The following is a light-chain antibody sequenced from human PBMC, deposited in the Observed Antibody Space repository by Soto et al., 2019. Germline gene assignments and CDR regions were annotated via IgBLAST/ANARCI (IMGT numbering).Light chain of an antibody. J-gene: IGKJ3*01. Sequence: EIVLTQSPGTLSLSAGERATLSCRAGQNISSNYLAWYQQKPGQAPRLLIYGASSRATDIPDSFSGGGSGTDFTLTVSRLEPEDFAVYYCQQYGTSPFTFGPGTRVDIK. CDR3: QQYGTSPFT. CDR2: GAS. V-gene: IGKV3-20*01. CDR1: QNISSNY.